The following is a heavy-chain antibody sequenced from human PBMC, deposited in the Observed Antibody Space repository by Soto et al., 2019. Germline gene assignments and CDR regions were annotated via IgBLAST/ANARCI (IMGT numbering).Heavy chain of an antibody. V-gene: IGHV5-10-1*01. Sequence: GESLKIACQGSGYSFTSYWIGWVRQRPGKGLEWMGRINPSDSYTTYSPSFQGHVTISTDKSFSTAYLQWSGLKASDTAMYYCARLGYCTGTSCYTYDSSGQGTLVTVSS. D-gene: IGHD2-2*02. CDR2: INPSDSYT. CDR1: GYSFTSYW. CDR3: ARLGYCTGTSCYTYDS. J-gene: IGHJ4*02.